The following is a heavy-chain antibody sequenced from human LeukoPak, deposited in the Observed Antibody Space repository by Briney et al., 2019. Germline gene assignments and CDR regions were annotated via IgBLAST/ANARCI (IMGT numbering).Heavy chain of an antibody. CDR1: GGSISSYY. CDR3: ARVGGGGYYGDYWTAYYFDY. CDR2: ISHSGST. Sequence: SETLSLTCTVSGGSISSYYWGWIRQPPGKGLEWIGSISHSGSTYYNPSLKSRVTISVDTSKNQFSLKLSSVAAADTAVYYCARVGGGGYYGDYWTAYYFDYWGQGTLVTVSS. D-gene: IGHD4-17*01. J-gene: IGHJ4*02. V-gene: IGHV4-39*07.